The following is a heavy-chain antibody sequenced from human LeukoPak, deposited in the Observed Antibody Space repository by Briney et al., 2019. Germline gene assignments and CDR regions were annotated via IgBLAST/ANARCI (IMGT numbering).Heavy chain of an antibody. D-gene: IGHD5-24*01. CDR3: ARHVPPFRDGYNLDY. CDR2: ISSSSSYI. CDR1: GVTFSSYS. Sequence: GTSLRLSCAASGVTFSSYSMNWVRQAPGKGLEWVSSISSSSSYIYYADSVKGRFTISRDNAKNSLYLQMNSLRAEDTAVYYCARHVPPFRDGYNLDYWGQGTLVTVSS. J-gene: IGHJ4*02. V-gene: IGHV3-21*01.